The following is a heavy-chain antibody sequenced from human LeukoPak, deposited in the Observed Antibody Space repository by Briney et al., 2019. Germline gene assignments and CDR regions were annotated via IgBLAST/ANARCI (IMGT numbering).Heavy chain of an antibody. V-gene: IGHV3-30*02. CDR2: IRYDGSNK. D-gene: IGHD5-18*01. J-gene: IGHJ4*02. CDR1: GFTFSSYG. Sequence: GGSLRLSCAASGFTFSSYGMHWVRQAPGKGLEWVAFIRYDGSNKYYADSVKGRFTISRDNSKNTLYLQMNSLRAEDTAVYYCAKGYSYGKGPFDYWGQGTLVTVSS. CDR3: AKGYSYGKGPFDY.